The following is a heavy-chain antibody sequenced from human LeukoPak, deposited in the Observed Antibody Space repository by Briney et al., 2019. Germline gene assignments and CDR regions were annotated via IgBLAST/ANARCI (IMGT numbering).Heavy chain of an antibody. CDR1: GGSISSYY. D-gene: IGHD3-16*01. CDR2: IYTSGST. J-gene: IGHJ5*02. V-gene: IGHV4-4*07. Sequence: PSETLSLTFTVSGGSISSYYWSWIRQPAGKGLEWIGRIYTSGSTNYNPSLKSRVTMSVDTSKNQFSLKLSSVTAADTAVYYCVRDHVSPGLSNWFDPWGQGTLVTVSS. CDR3: VRDHVSPGLSNWFDP.